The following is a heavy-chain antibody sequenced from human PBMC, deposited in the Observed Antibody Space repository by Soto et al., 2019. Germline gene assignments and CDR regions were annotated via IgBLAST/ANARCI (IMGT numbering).Heavy chain of an antibody. CDR3: ARCIQEDYYYGMDV. V-gene: IGHV1-18*01. J-gene: IGHJ6*02. D-gene: IGHD5-18*01. CDR2: ISADNINT. CDR1: GYTFTSYG. Sequence: ASVKVCCKDSGYTFTSYGMRWVRQAPGQGLEWMGRISADNINTKYAQKFRGRVTMTTDTSTSTVYMELRNLRSDDTAVYYCARCIQEDYYYGMDVWGQGTTVTVS.